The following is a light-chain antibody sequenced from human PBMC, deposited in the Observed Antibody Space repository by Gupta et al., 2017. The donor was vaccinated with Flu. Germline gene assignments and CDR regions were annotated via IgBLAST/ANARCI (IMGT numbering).Light chain of an antibody. CDR1: NSNIGRNT. V-gene: IGLV1-44*01. J-gene: IGLJ3*02. CDR2: NDN. CDR3: ATWDDSLNGPV. Sequence: QSLLPQPPSSSGTPGQRVTISSSGSNSNIGRNTLSWYQQLPGAAPKLIIQNDNQRPSGVPVRFSGSKAGTSASLTISGLQSEDEGDFYCATWDDSLNGPVFGGGTRLTVL.